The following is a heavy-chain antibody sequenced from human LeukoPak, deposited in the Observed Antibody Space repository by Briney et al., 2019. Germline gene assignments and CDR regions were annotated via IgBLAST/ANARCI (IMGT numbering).Heavy chain of an antibody. Sequence: SETLSLTCTVSGVSISSSSYYWGWIRQPPGKGLEWIGSIYYSGSTYYNPSLKSRVTISVDTSKNQFSLKLSSVTAADTAVYYCARISFYYYGMDVWGQGTTVTVSS. CDR1: GVSISSSSYY. D-gene: IGHD3-16*02. J-gene: IGHJ6*02. CDR2: IYYSGST. CDR3: ARISFYYYGMDV. V-gene: IGHV4-39*01.